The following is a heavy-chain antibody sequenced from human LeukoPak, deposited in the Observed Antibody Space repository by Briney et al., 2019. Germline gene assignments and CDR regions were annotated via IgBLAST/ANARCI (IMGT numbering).Heavy chain of an antibody. CDR1: GGSFSGYY. V-gene: IGHV4-34*01. CDR3: ARGRFLVWLRPFDY. CDR2: INHSGST. D-gene: IGHD3-3*01. J-gene: IGHJ4*02. Sequence: SETLSLTCAVYGGSFSGYYWSWIRQPPGKGLEWIGEINHSGSTNYNPSLKSRVTISVDTSKNQFSLKLSSVTAADTAVYYCARGRFLVWLRPFDYWGQGTLVTVSS.